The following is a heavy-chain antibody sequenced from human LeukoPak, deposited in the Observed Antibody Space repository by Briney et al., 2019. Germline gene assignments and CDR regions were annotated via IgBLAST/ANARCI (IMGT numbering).Heavy chain of an antibody. CDR3: ARGEPVGHGPFDY. Sequence: SVKVSCKASGGTFSSYTISWVRQAPGQGLELMGRIIPILGIANYAQKFQGRVTITADKSTSTAYMELSSLRSEDTSVYYCARGEPVGHGPFDYWGQGTLVTVSS. D-gene: IGHD1-14*01. J-gene: IGHJ4*02. CDR2: IIPILGIA. CDR1: GGTFSSYT. V-gene: IGHV1-69*02.